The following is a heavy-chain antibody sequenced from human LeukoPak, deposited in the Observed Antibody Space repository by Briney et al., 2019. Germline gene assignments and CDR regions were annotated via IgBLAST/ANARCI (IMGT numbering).Heavy chain of an antibody. CDR3: ARDTMNVDTAMVDY. D-gene: IGHD5-18*01. V-gene: IGHV1-2*02. CDR1: VYTFTGYY. J-gene: IGHJ4*02. Sequence: GASVKVSCKASVYTFTGYYMHWVRQAPGQGLEWMGWNNPNSGGTNYAQKFQGRVTMTRDTSISTAYMELSRLRSDDTAVYYCARDTMNVDTAMVDYRGQGTLVTVSS. CDR2: NNPNSGGT.